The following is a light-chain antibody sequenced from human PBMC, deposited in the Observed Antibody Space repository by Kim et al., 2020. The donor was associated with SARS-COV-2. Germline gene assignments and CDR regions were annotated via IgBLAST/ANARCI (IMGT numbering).Light chain of an antibody. CDR1: QSITNY. CDR3: QQSYSLPIT. J-gene: IGKJ5*01. V-gene: IGKV1-39*01. CDR2: AAS. Sequence: DIQMTQSPSSLSPSVGDRVTITCRASQSITNYLNWSQQKPGKAPKVLIYAASSLQSGVPSRFSGSGSGTDFTLTISSLQPEDSATYFCQQSYSLPITFGQGTRLEIK.